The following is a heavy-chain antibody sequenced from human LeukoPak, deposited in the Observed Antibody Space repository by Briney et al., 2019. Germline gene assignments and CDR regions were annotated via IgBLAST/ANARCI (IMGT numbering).Heavy chain of an antibody. CDR3: TTEAYYYDSGAIKYFDY. CDR1: GLTFSNAW. CDR2: IKSKTDGGAT. Sequence: HPGGSLRLSCAASGLTFSNAWMSWVRQAPGKGLEWVGRIKSKTDGGATHYAAPVKGRFTISRDDSKNTLYLQMNSLKTEDTAVYYCTTEAYYYDSGAIKYFDYWGQGTLVTVSS. D-gene: IGHD3-22*01. J-gene: IGHJ4*02. V-gene: IGHV3-15*01.